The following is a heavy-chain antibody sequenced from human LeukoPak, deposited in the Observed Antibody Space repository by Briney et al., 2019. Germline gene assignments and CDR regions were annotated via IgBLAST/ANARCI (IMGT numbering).Heavy chain of an antibody. CDR3: ARAYDFWSGYSRPDAFDI. CDR2: ISGSGGST. D-gene: IGHD3-3*01. CDR1: GFTFSSYA. J-gene: IGHJ3*02. V-gene: IGHV3-23*01. Sequence: GGSLRLSCAASGFTFSSYAMSWVRQAPGKGLEWVSAISGSGGSTYYADSVKGRFTISRDNSKNTLYLQMNSLRAEDTAVYYCARAYDFWSGYSRPDAFDIWGQGTMVTVSS.